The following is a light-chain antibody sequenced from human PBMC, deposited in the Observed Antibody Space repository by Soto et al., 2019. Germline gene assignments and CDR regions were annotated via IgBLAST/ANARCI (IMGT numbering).Light chain of an antibody. J-gene: IGLJ2*01. V-gene: IGLV3-9*01. CDR2: KND. CDR3: QVWDTYTVV. Sequence: SYELIQPLSVSLALGQTAKINCGGNNIGIKNVNWYQQKPGQAPVLVISKNDIRPSGIPERFSGSNSRNTATLTISRVQAGDEADYFCQVWDTYTVVFGGGTKVTVL. CDR1: NIGIKN.